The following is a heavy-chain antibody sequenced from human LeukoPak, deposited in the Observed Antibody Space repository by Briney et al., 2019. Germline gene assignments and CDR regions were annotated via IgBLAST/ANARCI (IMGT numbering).Heavy chain of an antibody. V-gene: IGHV3-7*01. CDR2: INQDGTEK. D-gene: IGHD2-21*01. Sequence: GESLRLSCAASGFTFTTYWMTWVRQAPGKGLEWVANINQDGTEKYYVDSVKGRFTISRDDAERSVYLQMDNVRVEDTAVYFCARYSEVYYYVDVWGTGTTVTVSS. CDR3: ARYSEVYYYVDV. CDR1: GFTFTTYW. J-gene: IGHJ6*03.